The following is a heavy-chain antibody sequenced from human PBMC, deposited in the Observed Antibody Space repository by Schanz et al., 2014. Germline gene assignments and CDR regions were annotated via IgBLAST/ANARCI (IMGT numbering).Heavy chain of an antibody. D-gene: IGHD6-13*01. J-gene: IGHJ6*02. CDR3: ARDGHSSIWDSYYFYGLDV. CDR2: INPNSGGT. V-gene: IGHV1-2*06. Sequence: QVQLVQSGAEVKKPGASVKVSCKASGHPFTAYYMHWVRQAPGQGLEGMGRINPNSGGTNYAENFQGRVTMTRDTSTSTVYMELSRLTSDDTALYYCARDGHSSIWDSYYFYGLDVWGQGTTVTVSS. CDR1: GHPFTAYY.